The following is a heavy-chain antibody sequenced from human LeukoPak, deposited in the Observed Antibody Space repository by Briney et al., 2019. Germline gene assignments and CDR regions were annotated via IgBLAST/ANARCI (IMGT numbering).Heavy chain of an antibody. D-gene: IGHD3-3*01. CDR3: ARAADFWSGYSFDY. J-gene: IGHJ4*02. CDR2: IIPIFGTA. V-gene: IGHV1-69*05. Sequence: GASVKVSCKASGGTFSSYAISWVRQAPGQGLEWMGGIIPIFGTANYAQKFQGRVTITTDESTSTPYMELSSLRSEDTAVYYCARAADFWSGYSFDYWGQGTLVTVSS. CDR1: GGTFSSYA.